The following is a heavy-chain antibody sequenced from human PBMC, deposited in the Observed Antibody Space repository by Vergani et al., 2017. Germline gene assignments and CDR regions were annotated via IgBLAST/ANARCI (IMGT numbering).Heavy chain of an antibody. D-gene: IGHD5-24*01. V-gene: IGHV3-48*04. CDR3: AKFSGWLQSPYYYYGMDV. CDR1: GFTFSSYS. CDR2: ISSSSSTI. Sequence: EVQLVESGGGLVQPGGSLRLSCAASGFTFSSYSMNWVRQAPGKGLEWVSYISSSSSTIYYADSVKGRFTISRDNAKNSLYLQMNSLRAEDTAVYYCAKFSGWLQSPYYYYGMDVWGQGTTVTVSS. J-gene: IGHJ6*02.